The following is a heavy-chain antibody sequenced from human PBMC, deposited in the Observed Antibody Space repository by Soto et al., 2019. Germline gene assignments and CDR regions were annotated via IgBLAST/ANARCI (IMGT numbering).Heavy chain of an antibody. D-gene: IGHD2-2*03. V-gene: IGHV3-23*01. CDR3: VKVWGEDGYGSRTSCLYYFNY. CDR2: ISDSGST. Sequence: EVQLLESGGGLVQPGGSLSLSCEASGFTFSTSAMSWVRQAPRKGLEWVSTISDSGSTYYADSVKGRFTISRDNSKYTLYLKMNSVRAEDTAVLCCVKVWGEDGYGSRTSCLYYFNYWGQGTLVTVSS. CDR1: GFTFSTSA. J-gene: IGHJ4*02.